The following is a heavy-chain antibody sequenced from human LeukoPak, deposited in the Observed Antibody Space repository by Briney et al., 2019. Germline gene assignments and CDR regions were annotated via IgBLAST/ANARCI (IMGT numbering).Heavy chain of an antibody. Sequence: GGSLRLSCAASGFTFRLYSMNWVRQAPGRGLEWVSYIRSSDGAIAYADSVKGRFTISRDDAKNSLYLQMNSLRDEDTAVYYCARDRDWAFDYWGQGTLITVSS. CDR3: ARDRDWAFDY. D-gene: IGHD3-9*01. CDR2: IRSSDGAI. V-gene: IGHV3-48*02. J-gene: IGHJ4*02. CDR1: GFTFRLYS.